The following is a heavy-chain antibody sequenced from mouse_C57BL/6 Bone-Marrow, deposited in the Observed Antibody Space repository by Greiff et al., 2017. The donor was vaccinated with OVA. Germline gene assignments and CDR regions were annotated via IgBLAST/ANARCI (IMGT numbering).Heavy chain of an antibody. CDR3: ASLYDGFPWFAY. D-gene: IGHD2-3*01. Sequence: EVQLVKSGGDLVKPGGSLKLSCAASGFTFSSYGMSWVRQTPDKRLEWVATISSGGSYTYYPDSVKGRFTISRDNAKNTLYLQMSSLKSEDTAMYYCASLYDGFPWFAYWGQGTLVTVSA. V-gene: IGHV5-6*01. J-gene: IGHJ3*01. CDR1: GFTFSSYG. CDR2: ISSGGSYT.